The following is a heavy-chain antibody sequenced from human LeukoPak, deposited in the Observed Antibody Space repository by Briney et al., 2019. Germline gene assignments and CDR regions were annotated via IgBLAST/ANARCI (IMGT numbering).Heavy chain of an antibody. V-gene: IGHV1-2*02. CDR1: GYSFTGYY. CDR3: ARPSRGYSYGLDY. Sequence: VASVKVSCKASGYSFTGYYMHWVRQAPGQGLEWMGWINPNSGGTNYAQKFQGRVTMTRDTSISTAYMELSRLTSDDTAVYYCARPSRGYSYGLDYWGQGTLVTVSS. CDR2: INPNSGGT. J-gene: IGHJ4*02. D-gene: IGHD5-18*01.